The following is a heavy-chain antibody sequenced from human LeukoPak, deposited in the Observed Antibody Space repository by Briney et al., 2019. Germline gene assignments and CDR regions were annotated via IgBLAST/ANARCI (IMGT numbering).Heavy chain of an antibody. CDR2: IIPIFGTA. Sequence: KPGSSVKVSCKVSGGTFSSYAISWVRQAPGQGLEWMGRIIPIFGTANYAQKLQGRVTITTDESTSTAYMELSSLRSEDTAVYYCARVIRDPNWFDPWGQGTLVTVSS. V-gene: IGHV1-69*05. D-gene: IGHD2-21*02. CDR1: GGTFSSYA. J-gene: IGHJ5*02. CDR3: ARVIRDPNWFDP.